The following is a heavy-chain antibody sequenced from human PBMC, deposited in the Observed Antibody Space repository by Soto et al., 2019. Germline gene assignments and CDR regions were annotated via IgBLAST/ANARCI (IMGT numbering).Heavy chain of an antibody. Sequence: QITLKESGPTLVKPTQTLTLTCTFSGFSLSTSGVGVGWIRQPPGKALEWLALIYWDDDKRYSPSLKSRLTNTKYTSKNQVVLTMTTMDPVDTATYYCAHSYGGADFDSWGQGTPVTVSS. CDR2: IYWDDDK. CDR3: AHSYGGADFDS. V-gene: IGHV2-5*02. J-gene: IGHJ4*02. CDR1: GFSLSTSGVG. D-gene: IGHD4-17*01.